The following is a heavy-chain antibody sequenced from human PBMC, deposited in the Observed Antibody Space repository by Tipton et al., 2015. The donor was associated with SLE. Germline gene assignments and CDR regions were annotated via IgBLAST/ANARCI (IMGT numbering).Heavy chain of an antibody. D-gene: IGHD3-22*01. CDR3: AREIVVVKRGFDY. V-gene: IGHV4-30-4*01. CDR2: IYYSGST. CDR1: GGSISSGDYY. Sequence: TLSLTCTVSGGSISSGDYYWSWIRQPPGKGLEWIGYIYYSGSTYYNPSLKSRVTISVDTSKNQFSLKLSSVTAADTGVYYCAREIVVVKRGFDYWGQGTLVTVSS. J-gene: IGHJ4*02.